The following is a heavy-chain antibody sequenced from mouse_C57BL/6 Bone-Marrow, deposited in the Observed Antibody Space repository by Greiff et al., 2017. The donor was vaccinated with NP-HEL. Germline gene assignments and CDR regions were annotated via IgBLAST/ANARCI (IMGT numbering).Heavy chain of an antibody. V-gene: IGHV1-5*01. CDR1: GYTFTSYW. J-gene: IGHJ2*01. Sequence: VQLQQSGTVLARPGASVKMSCKTSGYTFTSYWMHWVKQRPGQGLEWIGAIYPGNSDTSYNQKFKGKAKLTAVTSASTAYMELSSLTNEDSAVYYCTRCRKIYYDYGGCYFDYWGQGTTLTVSS. CDR2: IYPGNSDT. CDR3: TRCRKIYYDYGGCYFDY. D-gene: IGHD2-4*01.